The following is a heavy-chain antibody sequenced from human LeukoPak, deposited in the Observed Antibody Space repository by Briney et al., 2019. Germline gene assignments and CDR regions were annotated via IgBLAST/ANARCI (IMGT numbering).Heavy chain of an antibody. D-gene: IGHD3-22*01. J-gene: IGHJ6*02. CDR3: ARENGSSGYYYYYYGMDV. V-gene: IGHV3-33*01. Sequence: PGGSLRLSCAASGFTFSSYGMHWVRQAPGKGLEWVAVIWYDGSNKYYADSVKGRFTISRDNSKNTLYLQMNSLRAEDTAVYHCARENGSSGYYYYYYGMDVWGQGTTVTVSS. CDR1: GFTFSSYG. CDR2: IWYDGSNK.